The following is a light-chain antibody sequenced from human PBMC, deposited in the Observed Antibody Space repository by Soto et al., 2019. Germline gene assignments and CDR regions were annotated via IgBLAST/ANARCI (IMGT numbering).Light chain of an antibody. CDR1: QGISSY. Sequence: IQLTQSPSSLSASVGDRVTITCRASQGISSYLGWYQQKPGKAPKLLIYAASTLQSGVPSRFSGSGSGTDFTLTISRLPPEDFATYFCPQLNSYPPGTFGPGTKVDIK. V-gene: IGKV1-9*01. J-gene: IGKJ3*01. CDR3: PQLNSYPPGT. CDR2: AAS.